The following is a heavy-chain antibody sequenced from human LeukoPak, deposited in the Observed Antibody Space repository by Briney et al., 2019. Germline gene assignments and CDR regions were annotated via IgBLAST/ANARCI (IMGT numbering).Heavy chain of an antibody. Sequence: GGSLRLSCAASGFTFSSYAMSWVRQAPGKGLEWVAVIWYDGSNKYYADSVKGRFTISRDNSKNTLYLQMNSLRAEDTAVYYCAREGINGTDFTFDYWGQGTLVTVSS. CDR2: IWYDGSNK. D-gene: IGHD1-7*01. CDR1: GFTFSSYA. J-gene: IGHJ4*02. V-gene: IGHV3-33*08. CDR3: AREGINGTDFTFDY.